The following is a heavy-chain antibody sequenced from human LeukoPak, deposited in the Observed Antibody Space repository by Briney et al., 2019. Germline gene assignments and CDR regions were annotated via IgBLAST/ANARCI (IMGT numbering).Heavy chain of an antibody. V-gene: IGHV5-51*01. D-gene: IGHD5-18*01. CDR1: GYSFTSYW. Sequence: GESLKISCKGSGYSFTSYWIGWVRQMPGKGLEWMGIIYPGDSDTRYSPSFQGQVTISVDKSISTAYLQWSSLKASDTAMYYCARRRYSYGYDYYYGMDVWGQGTTVTVSS. J-gene: IGHJ6*02. CDR2: IYPGDSDT. CDR3: ARRRYSYGYDYYYGMDV.